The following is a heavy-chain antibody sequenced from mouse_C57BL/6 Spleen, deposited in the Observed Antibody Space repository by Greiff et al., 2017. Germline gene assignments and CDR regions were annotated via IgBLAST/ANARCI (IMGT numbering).Heavy chain of an antibody. CDR3: TRSGTVVEYYFDY. Sequence: VQLQQSGAELVRPGASVTLSCKASGYTFTDYEMHWVKQTPVHGLEWIGAIDPETGGTAYNQKFKGKAILAADKSSSTAYMELLSLTSEDSAVYYCTRSGTVVEYYFDYWGQGTTLTVSS. J-gene: IGHJ2*01. CDR2: IDPETGGT. D-gene: IGHD1-1*01. CDR1: GYTFTDYE. V-gene: IGHV1-15*01.